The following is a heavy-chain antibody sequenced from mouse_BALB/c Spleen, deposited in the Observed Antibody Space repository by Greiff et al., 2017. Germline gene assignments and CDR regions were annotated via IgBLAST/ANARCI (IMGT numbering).Heavy chain of an antibody. J-gene: IGHJ1*01. Sequence: EVKLEESGPGLVKPSQSLSLTCTVTGYSITSDYAWNWIRQFPGNKLEWMGYISYSGSTSYNPSLKSRISITRDTSKNQFFLQLNSVTTEDTATYYCARTGKEDWYFDVWGAGTTVTVSS. CDR1: GYSITSDYA. D-gene: IGHD2-1*01. CDR2: ISYSGST. V-gene: IGHV3-2*02. CDR3: ARTGKEDWYFDV.